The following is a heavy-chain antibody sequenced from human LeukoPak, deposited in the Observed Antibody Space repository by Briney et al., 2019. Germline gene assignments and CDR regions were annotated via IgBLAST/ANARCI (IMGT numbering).Heavy chain of an antibody. CDR2: INHSGST. D-gene: IGHD3-22*01. Sequence: PSETLSLTCAVYGGSFIGYYWGWIRQPPGKGLEWIGEINHSGSTSYYPSLKSRVTISVDTSKNQFYLKLSSVTAADTAVYYCARGRTGGKPHTDYYYVRRGGWFDPWGQGTLVTVSS. V-gene: IGHV4-34*01. CDR1: GGSFIGYY. J-gene: IGHJ5*02. CDR3: ARGRTGGKPHTDYYYVRRGGWFDP.